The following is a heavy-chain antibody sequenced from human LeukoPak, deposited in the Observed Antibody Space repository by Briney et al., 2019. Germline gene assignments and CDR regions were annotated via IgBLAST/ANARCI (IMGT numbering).Heavy chain of an antibody. CDR2: ITNSVIRG. V-gene: IGHV3-23*01. D-gene: IGHD3-22*01. J-gene: IGHJ4*02. CDR1: GLTLSYYP. Sequence: PGGSLRLSCAASGLTLSYYPMNWVSQDAGKGMEWVSTITNSVIRGFIADSVRRRFIISRDNSNNTLYLEMSILRSEDTAIYFCPTRALSYDSNHHFPPLRYWGQGTLVTVSS. CDR3: PTRALSYDSNHHFPPLRY.